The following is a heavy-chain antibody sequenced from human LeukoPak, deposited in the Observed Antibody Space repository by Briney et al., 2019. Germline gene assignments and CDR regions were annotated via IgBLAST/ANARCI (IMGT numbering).Heavy chain of an antibody. V-gene: IGHV4-4*07. Sequence: SGTLSLTCSVSGGSINSTNWWSWIRQPAGKGLEWIGRIYTSGSTNYNPSLKSRVTMSVDTSKNQFSLKLSSVTAADTAVYYCARDVPYRGARYYYYYMDVWGKGTTVTISS. J-gene: IGHJ6*03. D-gene: IGHD3-10*01. CDR3: ARDVPYRGARYYYYYMDV. CDR2: IYTSGST. CDR1: GGSINSTNW.